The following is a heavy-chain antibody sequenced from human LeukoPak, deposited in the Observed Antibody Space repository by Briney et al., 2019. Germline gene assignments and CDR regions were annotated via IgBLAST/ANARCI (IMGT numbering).Heavy chain of an antibody. CDR2: IIPDSGGT. CDR1: GYSFTAYY. D-gene: IGHD2-15*01. V-gene: IGHV1-2*02. J-gene: IGHJ5*02. Sequence: ASVKVSCKTSGYSFTAYYIHWVRQATGQGLEWMGWIIPDSGGTKYGQKFQGRVTMTRDTSIRTAYMELNNLRYDDTAVYYCATACGGKSCHLNAWGQGTLATVSS. CDR3: ATACGGKSCHLNA.